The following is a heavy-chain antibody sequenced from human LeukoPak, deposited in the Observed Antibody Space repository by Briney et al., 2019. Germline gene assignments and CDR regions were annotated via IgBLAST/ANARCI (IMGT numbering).Heavy chain of an antibody. D-gene: IGHD7-27*01. CDR3: ARDAYHSGDLDQ. Sequence: GGSLRLSCAASGFTFSNYIMHWVRQAPGKGLEWVSFIRIDGTNRHYVDSVKGRFTISRDNANNMLYLQMNSLNFEDTAVYYCARDAYHSGDLDQWGEGTLVIVSS. V-gene: IGHV3-30*02. CDR2: IRIDGTNR. CDR1: GFTFSNYI. J-gene: IGHJ4*02.